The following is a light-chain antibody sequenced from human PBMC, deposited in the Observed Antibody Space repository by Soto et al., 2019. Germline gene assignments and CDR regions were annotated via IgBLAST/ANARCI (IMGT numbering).Light chain of an antibody. V-gene: IGKV3-20*01. CDR2: GAS. Sequence: IVMTQSPATLSLSPGERATLSCRASQSVSSSYLAWYQQKPGQAPRLLIYGASSRATGIPDRFSGSVSGTDGTITISRLETEDGSVYYCQQYGSSTITFGQGTRLENK. CDR1: QSVSSSY. CDR3: QQYGSSTIT. J-gene: IGKJ5*01.